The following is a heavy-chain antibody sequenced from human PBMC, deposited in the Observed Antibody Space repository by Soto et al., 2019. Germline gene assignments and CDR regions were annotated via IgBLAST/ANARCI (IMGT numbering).Heavy chain of an antibody. CDR1: GFTFSSYA. CDR2: ISYDGSNK. J-gene: IGHJ6*02. CDR3: ARERGWELTYYYYGMDV. Sequence: GGSLRLSCAASGFTFSSYAMHWVRQAPGKGLEWVAVISYDGSNKYYADSVKGRFTISRDNSKNTLYLQMNSLRAEDTAVYYCARERGWELTYYYYGMDVWGQGTTVTVSS. D-gene: IGHD1-26*01. V-gene: IGHV3-30-3*01.